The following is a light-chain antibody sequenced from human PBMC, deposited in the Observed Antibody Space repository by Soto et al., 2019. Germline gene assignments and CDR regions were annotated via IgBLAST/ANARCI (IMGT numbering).Light chain of an antibody. CDR1: QSVLYSSNNHNY. CDR2: WAS. CDR3: QQYYTTPIT. Sequence: DIVMTQSPDSLALSLGERATINCKSSQSVLYSSNNHNYLAWYQHKPGQPPKLLIYWASTRESGVPDRFSGSGSATDFTLTINSLQAEDVAFYYCQQYYTTPITFGQGTRLEIK. V-gene: IGKV4-1*01. J-gene: IGKJ5*01.